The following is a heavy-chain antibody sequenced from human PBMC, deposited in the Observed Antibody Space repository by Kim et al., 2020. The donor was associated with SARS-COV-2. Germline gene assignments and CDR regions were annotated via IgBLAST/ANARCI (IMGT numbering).Heavy chain of an antibody. D-gene: IGHD2-21*01. V-gene: IGHV3-74*01. Sequence: GGSLRLSCAASGFTFSSYWMHWVRQAPGKGLVWVSRINSDGSSTSYADSVKGRFTISRDNAKNTLYLQMNSLRAEDTAVYYCARDPHNCGGDCFYGMDVWGQGTTVTVSS. CDR2: INSDGSST. CDR1: GFTFSSYW. J-gene: IGHJ6*02. CDR3: ARDPHNCGGDCFYGMDV.